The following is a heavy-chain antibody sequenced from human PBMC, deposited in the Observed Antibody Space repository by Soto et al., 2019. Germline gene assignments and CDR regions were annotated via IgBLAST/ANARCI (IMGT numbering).Heavy chain of an antibody. CDR2: IYYSGST. J-gene: IGHJ6*02. CDR1: GGSISSGGYY. Sequence: QVQLQESGPGLVKPSQTLSLTCTVSGGSISSGGYYWSWIRQHPGKGLEWIGYIYYSGSTYYNPSLKSRVTISVDTSKNQFSLKLSSVTAADTTVYYCARDLGGPSRDYYYGMDVWGQGTTVTVSS. V-gene: IGHV4-31*03. CDR3: ARDLGGPSRDYYYGMDV. D-gene: IGHD6-25*01.